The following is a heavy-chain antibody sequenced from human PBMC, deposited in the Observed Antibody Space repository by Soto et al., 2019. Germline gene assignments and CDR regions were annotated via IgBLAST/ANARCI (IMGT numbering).Heavy chain of an antibody. D-gene: IGHD6-13*01. V-gene: IGHV3-23*01. CDR1: GFAFITYA. J-gene: IGHJ6*02. CDR3: AKVTKRAAAGRYEYYKYGMDA. CDR2: ISGSGGSS. Sequence: LRLSCAASGFAFITYAMTWVRQAPGTGLEWVSVISGSGGSSYYADSVKGRFTISRDNSKNTLFLQMNGLRAEDTAVYYCAKVTKRAAAGRYEYYKYGMDAWGQGTTVTVSS.